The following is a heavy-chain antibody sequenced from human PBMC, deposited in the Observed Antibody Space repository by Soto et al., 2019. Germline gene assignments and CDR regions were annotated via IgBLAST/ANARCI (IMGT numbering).Heavy chain of an antibody. D-gene: IGHD2-15*01. CDR3: TTGSVEGV. V-gene: IGHV3-15*07. J-gene: IGHJ6*02. CDR2: IKTKIEGETT. Sequence: QLVESGGGLVRPGGSLRLSCSASGFSISSAWMNWVRQAPGKGLEWVGRIKTKIEGETTHYAAHVNGRFTVSRDDSKNMLYHQMHSLKAADTDLYYCTTGSVEGVWGQGTTVTVSS. CDR1: GFSISSAW.